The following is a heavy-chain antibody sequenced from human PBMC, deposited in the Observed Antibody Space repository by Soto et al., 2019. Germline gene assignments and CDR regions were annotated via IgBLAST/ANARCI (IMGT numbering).Heavy chain of an antibody. Sequence: PSETLSLTCTVSGGSISSYYWSWIRQPPGKGLEWIGYIYYSGSTNYNPSLKSRVTISVDTSKNQFSLKLSSVTAADTAVYYCARDAVYDFWSGNRGLREHYYYSGMDVCGQRTTVTVYS. CDR2: IYYSGST. J-gene: IGHJ6*02. D-gene: IGHD3-3*01. CDR3: ARDAVYDFWSGNRGLREHYYYSGMDV. V-gene: IGHV4-59*01. CDR1: GGSISSYY.